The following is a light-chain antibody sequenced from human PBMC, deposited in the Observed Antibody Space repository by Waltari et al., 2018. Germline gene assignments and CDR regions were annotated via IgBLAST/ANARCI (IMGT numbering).Light chain of an antibody. J-gene: IGLJ2*01. V-gene: IGLV2-14*03. CDR2: DFS. CDR3: SSYIGSSTLEL. Sequence: QSALTQPASVSGSPGQSITISCTGTSSDVGGYNYVSWYQQHPGKAPKLIIFDFSDRPSGVSKRFSGSKAGNTASLTISGLQAEDEADYYCSSYIGSSTLELFGGGTSLTVL. CDR1: SSDVGGYNY.